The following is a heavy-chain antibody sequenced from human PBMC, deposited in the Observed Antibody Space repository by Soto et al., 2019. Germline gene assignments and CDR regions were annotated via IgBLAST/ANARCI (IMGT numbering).Heavy chain of an antibody. Sequence: KPSETLSLTCTVSGGSISSGDYYWSWIRQPPGKGLEWIGYIYYSGSTYYNPSLKSRVTISVDTSKNQFSLKLSSVTAADTAVYYCAREKLGYDFWSGYYPYYYYGMDVWGQGTTVTVSS. D-gene: IGHD3-3*01. J-gene: IGHJ6*02. V-gene: IGHV4-30-4*01. CDR2: IYYSGST. CDR1: GGSISSGDYY. CDR3: AREKLGYDFWSGYYPYYYYGMDV.